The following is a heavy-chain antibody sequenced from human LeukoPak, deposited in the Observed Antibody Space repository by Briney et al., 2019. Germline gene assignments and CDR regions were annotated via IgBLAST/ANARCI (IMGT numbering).Heavy chain of an antibody. CDR1: GFTFSSYS. D-gene: IGHD6-6*01. CDR2: ISSSSSYI. Sequence: GGSLRLSCAASGFTFSSYSMNWVRQAPGKGLEWVSSISSSSSYIYYADSVKGRFTISRDNAKNSLYLQMNSLRAEDTAVYYCARGGLEASIAARRYYYYMDVWGKGTTVTVSS. CDR3: ARGGLEASIAARRYYYYMDV. J-gene: IGHJ6*03. V-gene: IGHV3-21*01.